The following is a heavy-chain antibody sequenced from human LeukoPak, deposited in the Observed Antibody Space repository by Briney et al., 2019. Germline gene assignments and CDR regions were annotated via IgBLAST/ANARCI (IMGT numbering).Heavy chain of an antibody. D-gene: IGHD4-23*01. CDR1: GGSISSSSYY. Sequence: SETLSLTCTVSGGSISSSSYYWGWIRQPPGKGLEWIGSIYYSGSTYYNPSLKSRVTISVDTSKNQFSLKLSSVTAADTAVYYCARLRIYYGGNPDFDYWGQGTLVTVSS. J-gene: IGHJ4*02. CDR2: IYYSGST. CDR3: ARLRIYYGGNPDFDY. V-gene: IGHV4-39*07.